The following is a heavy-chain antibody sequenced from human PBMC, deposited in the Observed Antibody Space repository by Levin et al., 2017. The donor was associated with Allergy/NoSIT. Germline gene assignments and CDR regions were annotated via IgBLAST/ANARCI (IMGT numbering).Heavy chain of an antibody. CDR1: GFTFSSYA. D-gene: IGHD3-22*01. CDR2: ISGSGGST. Sequence: GESLKISCAASGFTFSSYAMSWVRQAPGKGLEWVSAISGSGGSTYYADSVKGRFTISRDNSKNTLYLQMNSLRAEDTAVYYCAKLLGIYDSSGYQIPDAFDIWGQGTMVTVSS. J-gene: IGHJ3*02. CDR3: AKLLGIYDSSGYQIPDAFDI. V-gene: IGHV3-23*01.